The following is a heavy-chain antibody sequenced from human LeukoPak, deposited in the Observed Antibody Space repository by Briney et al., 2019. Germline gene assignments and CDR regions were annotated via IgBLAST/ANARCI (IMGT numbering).Heavy chain of an antibody. D-gene: IGHD6-6*01. CDR1: GYTFTGYY. J-gene: IGHJ4*02. V-gene: IGHV1-2*06. CDR3: ARDLYSSSSESY. Sequence: ASVKVSCKASGYTFTGYYMHWVRQAPGQGLEWMGRINPNSGGTNYAQKFQGRVTMTRHTSISTAYMELSRLRSDDTAVYYCARDLYSSSSESYWGQGTLVTVSS. CDR2: INPNSGGT.